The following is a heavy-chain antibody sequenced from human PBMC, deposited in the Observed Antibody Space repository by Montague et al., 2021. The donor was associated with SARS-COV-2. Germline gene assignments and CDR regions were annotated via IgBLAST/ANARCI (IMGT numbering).Heavy chain of an antibody. CDR3: ARDGGGYSDY. D-gene: IGHD5-12*01. Sequence: SLRLSCAASGFTFSSYAMHWVRQAPGKGLEWVAVISYDGSNKYYADSVKGRFTISRDNSKNTLYLQMNSLRAEDTAVYYCARDGGGYSDYWGQGTLVTASS. CDR2: ISYDGSNK. V-gene: IGHV3-30-3*01. J-gene: IGHJ4*02. CDR1: GFTFSSYA.